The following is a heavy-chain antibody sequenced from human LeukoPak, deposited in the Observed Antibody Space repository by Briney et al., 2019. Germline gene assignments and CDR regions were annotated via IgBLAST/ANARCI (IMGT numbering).Heavy chain of an antibody. D-gene: IGHD6-19*01. J-gene: IGHJ4*02. Sequence: ASVKVSCKASGYTFTGYYMHRVRQAPGQGLEWMGWINPNSGGTNYAQKFQGWVTMTRDTSISTAYMELSRLRSDDTAVYYCARDVGSWLGYDYWGQGTLVTASS. CDR1: GYTFTGYY. CDR3: ARDVGSWLGYDY. CDR2: INPNSGGT. V-gene: IGHV1-2*04.